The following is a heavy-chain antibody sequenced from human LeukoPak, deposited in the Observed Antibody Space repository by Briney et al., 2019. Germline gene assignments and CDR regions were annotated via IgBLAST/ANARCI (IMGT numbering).Heavy chain of an antibody. CDR2: IKSKTDGGTT. CDR1: GFTFSNAW. D-gene: IGHD5-12*01. CDR3: TTGGGVVATSSTPGDSTDY. J-gene: IGHJ4*02. V-gene: IGHV3-15*01. Sequence: PGGSLRLSCAASGFTFSNAWMSWVRQAPGKGLEWVGRIKSKTDGGTTDYAAPVKGRFTISRDDSKNTLYLQMNSLKTEDTAVYYCTTGGGVVATSSTPGDSTDYWGQGTLVTVSS.